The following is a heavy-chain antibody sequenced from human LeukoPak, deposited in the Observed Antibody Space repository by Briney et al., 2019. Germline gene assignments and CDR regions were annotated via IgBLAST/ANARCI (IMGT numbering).Heavy chain of an antibody. CDR2: ISSDGSNK. Sequence: GGSLRLSCAASGFSFNNYGMHWVRQAPGKGLEWVAVISSDGSNKYYADSVKGRFTISRDNSKNTLYLQMNSLRAEDTAVYYCARVLVAARRHYYGMDVWGQGTTVTVSS. D-gene: IGHD6-6*01. V-gene: IGHV3-30-3*01. CDR3: ARVLVAARRHYYGMDV. J-gene: IGHJ6*02. CDR1: GFSFNNYG.